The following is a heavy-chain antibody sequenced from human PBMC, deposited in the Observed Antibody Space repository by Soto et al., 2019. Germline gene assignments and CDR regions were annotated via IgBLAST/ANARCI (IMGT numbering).Heavy chain of an antibody. CDR3: ARDRGVAPPVAGNTHYYYYMDV. J-gene: IGHJ6*03. CDR2: ISAFNGNT. V-gene: IGHV1-18*01. D-gene: IGHD6-19*01. CDR1: GYSFTNYG. Sequence: QDQLVQSGAEVKKPGASVTVSCKASGYSFTNYGVTWVRQAPGQGFGWMGWISAFNGNTHYAQNLQGRVTMTTDASTSTAYMELRSLRSDDTAVYYCARDRGVAPPVAGNTHYYYYMDVWGKGTTVTVSS.